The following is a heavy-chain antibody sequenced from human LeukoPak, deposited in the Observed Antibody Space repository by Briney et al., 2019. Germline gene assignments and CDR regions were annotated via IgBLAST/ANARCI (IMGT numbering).Heavy chain of an antibody. J-gene: IGHJ4*02. D-gene: IGHD5-18*01. CDR2: ISGSGGST. CDR1: GFTFSSYA. CDR3: VKDSLAGGYGYGGDY. Sequence: GGSLRLSCAASGFTFSSYAMSWVRQAPGKGLEWVSAISGSGGSTYYADSVKGRFTISRDNSKNTLYLQMSSLRAEDTAVYYCVKDSLAGGYGYGGDYWGQGTLVTVSS. V-gene: IGHV3-23*01.